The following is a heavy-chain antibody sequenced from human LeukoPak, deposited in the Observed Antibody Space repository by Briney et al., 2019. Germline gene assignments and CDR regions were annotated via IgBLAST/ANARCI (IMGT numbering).Heavy chain of an antibody. CDR3: ARLPRGDYGYYFDY. V-gene: IGHV4-34*01. CDR2: INHSGST. J-gene: IGHJ4*02. Sequence: KTSETLSLTCAVYGGSFSGYYWSWIRQPPGKGLEWIGEINHSGSTNYNPSLKSRVTISVDTSKNQFSLKLSSVTAADTAVYYCARLPRGDYGYYFDYWGQGTLVTVSS. D-gene: IGHD4-17*01. CDR1: GGSFSGYY.